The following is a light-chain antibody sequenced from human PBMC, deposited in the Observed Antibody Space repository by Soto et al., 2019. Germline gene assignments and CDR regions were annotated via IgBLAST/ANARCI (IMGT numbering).Light chain of an antibody. J-gene: IGKJ2*01. CDR1: QGISTW. Sequence: DIQMTQSPSSVSASVGDRVTITCRASQGISTWLAWYQQKPGQAPKLMIYAASSLQSGVSSRFSGSGSGTEFTRTIISLQPEDFATYYCLQSDSFPHTFGPGTKLHIK. CDR3: LQSDSFPHT. CDR2: AAS. V-gene: IGKV1-12*01.